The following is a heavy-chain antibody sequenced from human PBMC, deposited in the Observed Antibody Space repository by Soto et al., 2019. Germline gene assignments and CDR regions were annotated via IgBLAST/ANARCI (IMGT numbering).Heavy chain of an antibody. CDR1: GGSISSYY. J-gene: IGHJ4*02. CDR3: ARAYERRQFDY. D-gene: IGHD1-1*01. V-gene: IGHV4-59*01. Sequence: SETLSLTCTVSGGSISSYYWSWIRQPPGKGLEWIGYIYYSGSTNYNPSLKSRVTISVDTSKNQFSLKLSSVTAADTAVYYCARAYERRQFDYWGQGPRSPSPQ. CDR2: IYYSGST.